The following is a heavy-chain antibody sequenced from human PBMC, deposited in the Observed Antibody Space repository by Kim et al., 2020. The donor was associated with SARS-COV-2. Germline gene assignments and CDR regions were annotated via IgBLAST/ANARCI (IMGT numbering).Heavy chain of an antibody. Sequence: SETLSLTCTVSGGSISSGGYYWSWIRQHPGKGLEWIGYIYYSGSTYYNPSLKSRVTISVDTSKNQFSLKLSSVTAADTAVYYCARARAIMIFGVVTQFDSWGGQAPVTASS. D-gene: IGHD3-3*01. V-gene: IGHV4-31*03. CDR2: IYYSGST. CDR3: ARARAIMIFGVVTQFDS. CDR1: GGSISSGGYY. J-gene: IGHJ4*02.